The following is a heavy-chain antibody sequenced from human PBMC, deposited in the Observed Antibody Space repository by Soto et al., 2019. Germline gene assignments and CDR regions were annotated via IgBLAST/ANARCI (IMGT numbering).Heavy chain of an antibody. CDR2: IIPVFGTA. Sequence: QVQLVQSGAEVKKPGSSVRVSCKASGGTLSNYGISWVRQAPGQGLEWMGGIIPVFGTANYAHKFQGRVTITADESKRTVYRDVTSLRSEDTAVYYCSRGDATKIVVTTYGAMDVWGQGTTVSVSS. CDR3: SRGDATKIVVTTYGAMDV. D-gene: IGHD4-17*01. V-gene: IGHV1-69*12. J-gene: IGHJ6*02. CDR1: GGTLSNYG.